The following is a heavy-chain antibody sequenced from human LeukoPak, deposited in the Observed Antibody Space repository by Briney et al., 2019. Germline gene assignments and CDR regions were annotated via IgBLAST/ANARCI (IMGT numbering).Heavy chain of an antibody. CDR1: GGSISSSSYY. D-gene: IGHD3-22*01. CDR2: IYYSGST. V-gene: IGHV4-39*02. J-gene: IGHJ3*02. CDR3: ARDLYYDSSDSDAFDI. Sequence: SETLSLTCTVSGGSISSSSYYWGWIRQPPGKGLEWIGSIYYSGSTYYNPSLKSRVTISVDTSKNQFSLKLSSVTAADTAVYYCARDLYYDSSDSDAFDIWGQGTMVTVSS.